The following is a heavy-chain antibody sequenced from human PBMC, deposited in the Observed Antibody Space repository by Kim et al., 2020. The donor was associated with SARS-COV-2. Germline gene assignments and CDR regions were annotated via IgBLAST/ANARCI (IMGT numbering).Heavy chain of an antibody. CDR3: AREGGGSSGWSWFDP. J-gene: IGHJ5*02. Sequence: KRRVTISGDNTKNSLYLQMKRLRAEDTAVYYCAREGGGSSGWSWFDPWGQGTLVTVSS. D-gene: IGHD6-19*01. V-gene: IGHV3-11*06.